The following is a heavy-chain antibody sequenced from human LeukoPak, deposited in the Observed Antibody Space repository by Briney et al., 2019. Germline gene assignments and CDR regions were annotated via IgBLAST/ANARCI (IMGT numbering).Heavy chain of an antibody. J-gene: IGHJ3*02. CDR3: ARVEWELPLDAFDI. V-gene: IGHV1-24*01. Sequence: EASVKVSCKVSGYTLTELSMHWVRQAPGKGLEWMGGFDPEDGETIYAQKFQGRVTMTTDTSTSTAYMELRSLRSDDTAVYYCARVEWELPLDAFDIWGQGTMVTVSS. CDR1: GYTLTELS. D-gene: IGHD1-26*01. CDR2: FDPEDGET.